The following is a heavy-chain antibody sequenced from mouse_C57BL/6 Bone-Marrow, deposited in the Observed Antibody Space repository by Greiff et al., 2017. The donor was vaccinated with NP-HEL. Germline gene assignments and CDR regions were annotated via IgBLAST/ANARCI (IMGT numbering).Heavy chain of an antibody. CDR2: ISGGGGNT. CDR1: GFTFSSYT. V-gene: IGHV5-9*01. Sequence: DVKLVESGGGLVKPGGSLKLSCAASGFTFSSYTMSWVRQTPEKRLEWVATISGGGGNTYYPDSVKGRFTISRDNAKNTLYLQMSSLRSEDTALYYCATLYYYGSPDYWGQGTTLTVSS. D-gene: IGHD1-1*01. J-gene: IGHJ2*01. CDR3: ATLYYYGSPDY.